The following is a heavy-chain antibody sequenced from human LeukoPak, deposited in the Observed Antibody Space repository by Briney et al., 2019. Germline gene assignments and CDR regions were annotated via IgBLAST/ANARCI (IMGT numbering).Heavy chain of an antibody. V-gene: IGHV4-30-4*02. Sequence: NPSETLSLTCTVSGGSISSGDYYWSWIRQPPGKGLEWIGYIYYSGSTYYNPSLKSRVTISVDTSKNQFSLKLSSVTAADTAVYYCGRGMMVDPPITLDYWGQGTLVTVSS. D-gene: IGHD1-14*01. CDR1: GGSISSGDYY. CDR2: IYYSGST. CDR3: GRGMMVDPPITLDY. J-gene: IGHJ4*02.